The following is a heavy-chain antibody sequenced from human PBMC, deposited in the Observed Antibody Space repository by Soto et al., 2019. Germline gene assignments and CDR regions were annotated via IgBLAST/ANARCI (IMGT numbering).Heavy chain of an antibody. V-gene: IGHV3-23*01. CDR3: ENDLIAAAGSY. CDR2: ISGSGGST. CDR1: GFTFSSYA. Sequence: GGSLRLSCAASGFTFSSYAMSWVRQAPGKGLEWVSAISGSGGSTYYADSVKGRFTISRDNSKNTLYLQMNSLRAEDTAVYYCENDLIAAAGSYWGQGTLGTVSS. D-gene: IGHD6-13*01. J-gene: IGHJ4*02.